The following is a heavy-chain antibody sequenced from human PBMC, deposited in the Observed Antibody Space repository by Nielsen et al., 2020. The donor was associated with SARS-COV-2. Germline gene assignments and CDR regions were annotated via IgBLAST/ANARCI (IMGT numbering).Heavy chain of an antibody. CDR1: GYSFTSYA. CDR3: ARERSREYGIDV. V-gene: IGHV1-3*01. J-gene: IGHJ6*02. Sequence: ASVKVSCKASGYSFTSYAMHWVWQAPGQGLEWMGWINVGNGNTKYSQKFQGRVTFTRDTSASTAYMELSSLRFEDTAVYYCARERSREYGIDVWGQGTTVTVSS. D-gene: IGHD1-26*01. CDR2: INVGNGNT.